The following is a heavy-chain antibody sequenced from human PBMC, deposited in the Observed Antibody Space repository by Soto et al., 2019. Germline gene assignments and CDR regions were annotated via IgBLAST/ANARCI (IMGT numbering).Heavy chain of an antibody. D-gene: IGHD5-12*01. J-gene: IGHJ5*02. CDR3: ARAPPYGYVTWFDP. Sequence: PSETLSLTCTVSGGSISSYYWSWIRQPPGKGLEWIGYIYYSGSTNYNPSLKSRVTISVDTSKNQFSLKMSSVTAADTAVYYCARAPPYGYVTWFDPWGQGPLVTISS. CDR1: GGSISSYY. CDR2: IYYSGST. V-gene: IGHV4-59*01.